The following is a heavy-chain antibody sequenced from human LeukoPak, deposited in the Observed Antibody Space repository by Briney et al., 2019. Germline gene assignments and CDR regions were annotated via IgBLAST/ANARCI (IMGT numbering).Heavy chain of an antibody. CDR2: IYYSGST. CDR1: GGSISSYY. CDR3: ARGHDFWSGYYQPQGWFDP. V-gene: IGHV4-59*01. D-gene: IGHD3-3*01. Sequence: SETLSLTCTVSGGSISSYYWSWIRQPPGKGLEWSGYIYYSGSTNYNPSLKSRVTISVDTSMNQFSLKLSSVTAADTAVYYCARGHDFWSGYYQPQGWFDPWGQGTLVTVSS. J-gene: IGHJ5*02.